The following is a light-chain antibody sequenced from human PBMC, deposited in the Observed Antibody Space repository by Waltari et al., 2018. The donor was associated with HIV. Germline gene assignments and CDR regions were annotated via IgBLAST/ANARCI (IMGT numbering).Light chain of an antibody. J-gene: IGKJ2*01. CDR2: WAS. CDR1: QSVLYRSNNKNH. V-gene: IGKV4-1*01. Sequence: DIVMTQSPDSLAVSLGERATINCQSSQSVLYRSNNKNHLAWYPQKPGQPPKLLIYWASTRESGVPDRFSGSGSGTDFTLTISSLQAEDVAVYYCQQYYSSPYTFGQGAKLDIK. CDR3: QQYYSSPYT.